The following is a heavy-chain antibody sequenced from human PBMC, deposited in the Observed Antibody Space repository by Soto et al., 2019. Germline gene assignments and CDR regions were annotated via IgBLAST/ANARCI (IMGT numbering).Heavy chain of an antibody. V-gene: IGHV4-30-2*01. CDR3: ARGPPFGY. CDR1: GGSISRGGYS. CDR2: IYHSGST. D-gene: IGHD3-10*01. J-gene: IGHJ4*02. Sequence: SETLSLTCAVSGGSISRGGYSWPWIRQPPGKGLEWIGYIYHSGSTYYNPSLKSRVTISVDRSKNQFSLKLSSVTAADTAVYYCARGPPFGYWGQGTLVTVSS.